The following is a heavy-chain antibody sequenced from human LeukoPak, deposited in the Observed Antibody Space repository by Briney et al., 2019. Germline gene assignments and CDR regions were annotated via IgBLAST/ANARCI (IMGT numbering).Heavy chain of an antibody. V-gene: IGHV3-23*01. D-gene: IGHD3-22*01. CDR1: GFTFSSYA. J-gene: IGHJ4*02. CDR3: AGGDSSGYCAYY. Sequence: GGSLRLSCAASGFTFSSYAMSWVRQAPGKGLEWVSAISGSGGSTYYADSVKGRFTISRDNSKNTLYLQMNSLRGEDTAVYYCAGGDSSGYCAYYWGQGTLVTVSS. CDR2: ISGSGGST.